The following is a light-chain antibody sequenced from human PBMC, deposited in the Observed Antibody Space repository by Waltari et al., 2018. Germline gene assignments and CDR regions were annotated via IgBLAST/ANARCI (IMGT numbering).Light chain of an antibody. CDR1: SSHVGGYNY. J-gene: IGLJ3*02. V-gene: IGLV2-8*01. CDR2: EVS. CDR3: SSYAGSNNWV. Sequence: QSALTQPPSASGSPGQYVTISCTGTSSHVGGYNYVYWYQQHPGKAPKLMILEVSKRPSGVPDRFSGAKSGNTASLTGSGLQADDEAHYYCSSYAGSNNWVFGGGTKLTVL.